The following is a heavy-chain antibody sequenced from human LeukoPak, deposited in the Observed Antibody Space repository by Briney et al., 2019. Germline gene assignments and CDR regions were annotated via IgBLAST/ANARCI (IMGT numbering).Heavy chain of an antibody. D-gene: IGHD5-24*01. CDR2: IIPILGIA. CDR3: ASSPNRDGDSSYFDY. J-gene: IGHJ4*02. CDR1: GGTFSSYT. Sequence: SVKVSCKASGGTFSSYTISWVRQAPGQGLEWMGRIIPILGIANYAQKFQGRVTITADKSMSTAYMELSSLRSEDTAVYYCASSPNRDGDSSYFDYWGQGTLVTVSS. V-gene: IGHV1-69*02.